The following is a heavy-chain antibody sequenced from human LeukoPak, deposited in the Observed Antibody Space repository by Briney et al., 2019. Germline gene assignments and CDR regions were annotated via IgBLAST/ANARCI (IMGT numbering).Heavy chain of an antibody. CDR1: GFTFSSYS. Sequence: QPGGSLRLSCAASGFTFSSYSMNWVRQAPGKGLEWVSYISSSSSTIYYADSVKGRFTISRDNAKNSLYLQMNSLRVEDTAVYYCARGAYSNYDYYYYYYMDVWGKGTTVTVSS. CDR2: ISSSSSTI. D-gene: IGHD4-11*01. J-gene: IGHJ6*03. V-gene: IGHV3-48*04. CDR3: ARGAYSNYDYYYYYYMDV.